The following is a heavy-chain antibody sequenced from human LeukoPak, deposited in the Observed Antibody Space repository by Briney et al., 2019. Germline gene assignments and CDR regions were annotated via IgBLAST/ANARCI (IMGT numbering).Heavy chain of an antibody. D-gene: IGHD2-15*01. CDR2: INHSGST. V-gene: IGHV4-34*01. Sequence: PSETLSLTCAVYGGSFSGYYWSWIRQPPGKGLEWIGEINHSGSTNYNPSLKSRVTISVDTSKNQFSLKLSSVTAADTAVYYCARYDGGGSCYYFDYWGQGTLVTVS. CDR1: GGSFSGYY. CDR3: ARYDGGGSCYYFDY. J-gene: IGHJ4*02.